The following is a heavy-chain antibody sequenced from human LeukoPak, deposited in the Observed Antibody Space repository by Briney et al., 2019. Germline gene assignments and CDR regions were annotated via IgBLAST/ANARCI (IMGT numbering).Heavy chain of an antibody. Sequence: PGGSLRLSCAASGFTFSSYSMNWVRQAPGKGLEWVSGISWNSGSIGYADSVKGRFTISRDNAKNSLYLQMNSLRTEDTALYYCAKDISYTPTYYFDYWGQGTLVTVSS. CDR2: ISWNSGSI. CDR1: GFTFSSYS. V-gene: IGHV3-9*01. D-gene: IGHD1-26*01. CDR3: AKDISYTPTYYFDY. J-gene: IGHJ4*02.